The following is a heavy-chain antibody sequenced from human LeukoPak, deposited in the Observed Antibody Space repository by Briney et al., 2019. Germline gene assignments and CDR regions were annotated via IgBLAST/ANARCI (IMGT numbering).Heavy chain of an antibody. CDR3: ARGEVWFGELLSAPAFDI. J-gene: IGHJ3*02. CDR1: GFILSSYW. CDR2: ISSSSSTI. Sequence: REGSLRLSCEASGFILSSYWMHWVRQAPGKGLEWVSYISSSSSTIYYAHSVKGRFTISRDNAKNSLYLQMNSLRAEDTAVYYCARGEVWFGELLSAPAFDIWGQGTMVTVSS. V-gene: IGHV3-48*01. D-gene: IGHD3-10*01.